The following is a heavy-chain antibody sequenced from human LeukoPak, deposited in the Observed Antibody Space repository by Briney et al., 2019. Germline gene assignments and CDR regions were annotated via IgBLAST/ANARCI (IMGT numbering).Heavy chain of an antibody. CDR3: ASMGTGSYHSGLDY. V-gene: IGHV3-74*01. CDR1: GFTFSSYW. CDR2: INSDGSST. J-gene: IGHJ4*02. D-gene: IGHD1-26*01. Sequence: GGSLRLSCAASGFTFSSYWMHWVRQAPGKGLVWVSRINSDGSSTSYADSVKGRFTISRDNAKNTLYLQMNSLRAEDTAVYYCASMGTGSYHSGLDYWGQGTLVTVSS.